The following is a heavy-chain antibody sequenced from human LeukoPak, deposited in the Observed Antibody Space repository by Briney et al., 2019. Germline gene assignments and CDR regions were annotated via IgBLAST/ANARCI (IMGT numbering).Heavy chain of an antibody. CDR2: IFYSGST. J-gene: IGHJ5*02. CDR3: ARHPLKAYVSDWFDP. Sequence: SETLSLTCTVSGGSISSNSYYWGWIRQPPGKGLEWIASIFYSGSTYHNPSLKSRVTISVDTSKSQFSLKLSSVTAADTAVYFCARHPLKAYVSDWFDPWGQGTLVTVSS. D-gene: IGHD3-10*02. CDR1: GGSISSNSYY. V-gene: IGHV4-39*01.